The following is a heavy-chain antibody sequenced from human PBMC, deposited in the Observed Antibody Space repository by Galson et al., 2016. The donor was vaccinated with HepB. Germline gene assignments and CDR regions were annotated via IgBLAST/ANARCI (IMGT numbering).Heavy chain of an antibody. CDR1: GYSFTTYF. V-gene: IGHV1-2*02. CDR3: VREAHGYSGF. J-gene: IGHJ4*02. Sequence: SVKVSCKPSGYSFTTYFIYWVRQAPGQGLEWMGWINPKNGATRYAQKFEDRVTMSRDTSTATVYMELTSVTSDDTAVFYCVREAHGYSGFWGQGTLVTVSS. D-gene: IGHD5-12*01. CDR2: INPKNGAT.